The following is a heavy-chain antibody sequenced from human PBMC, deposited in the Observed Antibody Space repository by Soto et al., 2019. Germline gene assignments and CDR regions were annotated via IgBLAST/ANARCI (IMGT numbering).Heavy chain of an antibody. D-gene: IGHD2-2*01. CDR1: GGSFSGYY. CDR3: ARGRPLRIYCSSTSCYLSLFWFDP. J-gene: IGHJ5*02. Sequence: SETLSLTCAVYGGSFSGYYWSWIRQPPGKGLEWIGEINHSGSTNYNPSLKSRVTISVDTSKNQFSLKLSSVTAADTAVYYCARGRPLRIYCSSTSCYLSLFWFDPWGQGTLVTVSS. V-gene: IGHV4-34*01. CDR2: INHSGST.